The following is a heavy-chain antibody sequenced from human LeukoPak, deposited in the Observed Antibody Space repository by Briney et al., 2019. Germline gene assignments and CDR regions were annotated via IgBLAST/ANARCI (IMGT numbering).Heavy chain of an antibody. CDR1: GYTFIDYY. J-gene: IGHJ4*02. CDR2: IYPGDSDT. Sequence: GESLKISFQASGYTFIDYYIGWVRQMPGKGLEGMGIIYPGDSDTRYSPSFQGQVTISADKSSSSAYLQWSSLKASDTAMYYCARRATATMAYYFDYWGQGTLVTVSS. V-gene: IGHV5-51*01. CDR3: ARRATATMAYYFDY. D-gene: IGHD5-12*01.